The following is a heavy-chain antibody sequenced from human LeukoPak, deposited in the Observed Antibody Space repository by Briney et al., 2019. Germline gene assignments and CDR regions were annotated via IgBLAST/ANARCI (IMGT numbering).Heavy chain of an antibody. J-gene: IGHJ5*02. CDR1: GFKFSSYS. CDR3: ASPRAGP. D-gene: IGHD3-10*01. Sequence: GGSLRLSCAASGFKFSSYSMKWVRQAPGKGLEWVSFISSSSSYIYYADSLKGRFTISRDNAKNSLYLQMNSLRAEDTAVYYCASPRAGPWGQGTLVTVSS. V-gene: IGHV3-21*01. CDR2: ISSSSSYI.